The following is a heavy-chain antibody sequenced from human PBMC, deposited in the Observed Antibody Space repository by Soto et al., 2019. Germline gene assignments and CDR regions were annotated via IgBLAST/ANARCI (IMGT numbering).Heavy chain of an antibody. CDR3: AKDKGAIFEVDHMDV. CDR1: GFTFDDYA. J-gene: IGHJ6*02. CDR2: ISWNSGRI. Sequence: GGSLRLSCAASGFTFDDYAMHWVRQAPGKGLEWVSGISWNSGRIGYADSVKGRFTISRDNAKNSLYLQMNSLRPADTALYYCAKDKGAIFEVDHMDVWGQGTTVTVSS. V-gene: IGHV3-9*01. D-gene: IGHD3-3*01.